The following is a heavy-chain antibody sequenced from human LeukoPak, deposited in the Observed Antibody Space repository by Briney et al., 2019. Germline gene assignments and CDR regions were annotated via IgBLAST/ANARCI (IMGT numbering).Heavy chain of an antibody. CDR1: GFTFSSYD. Sequence: QPGASLSLSCAASGFTFSSYDMSWVRPAPGKVLEWVAAISGSGGSTYYADSVKGRVTISRDNSRNTLYLQMNSLTAEDTAVYFCAKDQSSGTYYDYWGQGTLVTVSS. CDR2: ISGSGGST. J-gene: IGHJ4*02. D-gene: IGHD1-26*01. V-gene: IGHV3-23*01. CDR3: AKDQSSGTYYDY.